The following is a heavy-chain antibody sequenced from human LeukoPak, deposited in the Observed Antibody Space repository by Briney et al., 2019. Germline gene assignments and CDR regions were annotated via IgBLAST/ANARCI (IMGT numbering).Heavy chain of an antibody. CDR3: ARDFIRGYSYGRPDY. J-gene: IGHJ4*02. D-gene: IGHD5-18*01. CDR1: GFTFSSYA. Sequence: SGGSLRLSCAASGFTFSSYAMHWVRQAPGKGLEWVAVISYDGSNKYYADSVKGRFTISRDNSKNTLYLQMNSLRAEDTAVYYCARDFIRGYSYGRPDYWGQGTLVTVSS. V-gene: IGHV3-30*04. CDR2: ISYDGSNK.